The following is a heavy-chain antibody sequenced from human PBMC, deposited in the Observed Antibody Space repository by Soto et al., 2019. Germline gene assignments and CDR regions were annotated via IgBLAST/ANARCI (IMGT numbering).Heavy chain of an antibody. CDR2: IIPIFGTA. V-gene: IGHV1-69*13. J-gene: IGHJ6*02. Sequence: SVKVSCKASGGTFSSYAISWVRQAPGQGLEWMGGIIPIFGTANYAQKFQGRVTITADESTSTAYMALSSLRSEDTAVYYCARVKVVAATYYYYGMDVWGQGTTVTVSS. D-gene: IGHD2-15*01. CDR3: ARVKVVAATYYYYGMDV. CDR1: GGTFSSYA.